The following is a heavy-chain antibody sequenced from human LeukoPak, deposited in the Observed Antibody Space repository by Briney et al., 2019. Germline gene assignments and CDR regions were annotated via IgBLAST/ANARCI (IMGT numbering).Heavy chain of an antibody. CDR1: GGSFSGYY. CDR2: IYYSGST. V-gene: IGHV4-59*01. Sequence: SETLSLTCAVYGGSFSGYYWSWIRQPPGKGLEWIGYIYYSGSTNYNPSLKSRVTISVDTSKNQFSLKLSSVTAADTAVYYCARQLWLRPDYFDYWGQGTLVTVSS. J-gene: IGHJ4*02. CDR3: ARQLWLRPDYFDY. D-gene: IGHD5-18*01.